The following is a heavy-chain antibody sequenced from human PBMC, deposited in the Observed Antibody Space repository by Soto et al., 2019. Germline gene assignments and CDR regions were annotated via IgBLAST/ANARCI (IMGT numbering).Heavy chain of an antibody. Sequence: ASVKVSCKASGYTFTNYYMHWVRQAPGQGLEWMGVIHYSRATPTYAQKFQDRVTMARDTSTSTVYVELSSLTSEDTAVYYCARGGPDFATIGSFDYWGQGTLVTVSS. CDR3: ARGGPDFATIGSFDY. CDR2: IHYSRATP. CDR1: GYTFTNYY. V-gene: IGHV1-46*01. J-gene: IGHJ4*02. D-gene: IGHD3-16*01.